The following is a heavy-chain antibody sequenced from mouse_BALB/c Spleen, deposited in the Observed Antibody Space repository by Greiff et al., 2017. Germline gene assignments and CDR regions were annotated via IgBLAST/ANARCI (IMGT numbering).Heavy chain of an antibody. V-gene: IGHV2-2*02. Sequence: QVQLKESGPGLVQPSQSLSITCTVSGFSLTSYGVHWVRQSPGKGLEWLGVIWSGGSTDYNAAFISRLSISKDNSKSQVFFKMNSLQANDTAIYYCARNLGDYRYDGHPWCAYWGQGTLVTVSA. J-gene: IGHJ3*01. D-gene: IGHD2-14*01. CDR2: IWSGGST. CDR3: ARNLGDYRYDGHPWCAY. CDR1: GFSLTSYG.